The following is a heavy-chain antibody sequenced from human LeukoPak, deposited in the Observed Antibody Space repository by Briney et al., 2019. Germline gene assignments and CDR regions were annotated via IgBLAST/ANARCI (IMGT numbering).Heavy chain of an antibody. Sequence: SETLSLTCTVSGGSISSSSYYWGWIRQPPGKGLEWIGSIYYSGSTYYNPSLKSRVTISVDTSKNQFSLKLSSVTAADTAVYYCAREGMATDDYWGLGTLVTVSS. J-gene: IGHJ4*02. D-gene: IGHD5-24*01. CDR1: GGSISSSSYY. V-gene: IGHV4-39*07. CDR2: IYYSGST. CDR3: AREGMATDDY.